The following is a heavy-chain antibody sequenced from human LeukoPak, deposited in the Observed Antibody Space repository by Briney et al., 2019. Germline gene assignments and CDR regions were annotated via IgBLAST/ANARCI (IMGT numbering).Heavy chain of an antibody. Sequence: PAGGSLRLSCAASGFTFSSYAMSWVRQAPGKGLEWVSVISGSGGSTYYADSVKGRFTISRDNSKNTLYLQMNSLRAEDTAVYYCAKDATGSGWFDPWGQGTLVTVSS. CDR3: AKDATGSGWFDP. J-gene: IGHJ5*02. CDR2: ISGSGGST. D-gene: IGHD3-10*01. V-gene: IGHV3-23*01. CDR1: GFTFSSYA.